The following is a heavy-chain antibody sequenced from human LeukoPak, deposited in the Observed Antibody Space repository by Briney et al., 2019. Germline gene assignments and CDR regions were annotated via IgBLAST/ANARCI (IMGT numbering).Heavy chain of an antibody. CDR2: ISGSGSTT. V-gene: IGHV3-23*01. J-gene: IGHJ4*02. D-gene: IGHD4-17*01. CDR3: SKDPVKRAVTRYFDY. Sequence: GGSLRLSCATSGFTFTSYAVGWVRQAPGKGLEWVSSISGSGSTTYYADSVKGRFTISRDNSKNTLFLQMNSLRADDTAIFYCSKDPVKRAVTRYFDYWGQGTLVTVSS. CDR1: GFTFTSYA.